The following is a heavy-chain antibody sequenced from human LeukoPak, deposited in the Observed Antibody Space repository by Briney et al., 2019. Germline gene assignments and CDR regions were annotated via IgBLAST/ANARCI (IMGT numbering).Heavy chain of an antibody. V-gene: IGHV4-4*02. Sequence: SETLSLTCAVSGGSISSSNWWSWVRQPPGKGLEWIGEIYHSGSTNYNPSLKSRVTISVDKSKNQFSLKLSSVTAADTAVYYCARVSDSYGFWYFDLWGRGTLVTVSS. D-gene: IGHD5-18*01. CDR3: ARVSDSYGFWYFDL. J-gene: IGHJ2*01. CDR2: IYHSGST. CDR1: GGSISSSNW.